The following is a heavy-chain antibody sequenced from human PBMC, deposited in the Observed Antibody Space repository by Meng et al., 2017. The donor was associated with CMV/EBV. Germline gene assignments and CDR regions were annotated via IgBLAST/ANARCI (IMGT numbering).Heavy chain of an antibody. J-gene: IGHJ6*02. V-gene: IGHV3-30*14. CDR1: GFTFSSYA. CDR3: ARDMRGWGLLGGLNV. Sequence: GESLKISCAASGFTFSSYAMHWVRQAPGKGLEWVAVISYDGSNKYYADSVKGRFTISRDNSRNVVYLQMNSLRVEDTALYYCARDMRGWGLLGGLNVWGQGTTVTVLL. CDR2: ISYDGSNK. D-gene: IGHD1-26*01.